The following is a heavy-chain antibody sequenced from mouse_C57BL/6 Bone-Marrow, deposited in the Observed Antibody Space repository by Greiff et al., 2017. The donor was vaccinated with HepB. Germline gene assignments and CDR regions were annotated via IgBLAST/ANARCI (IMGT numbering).Heavy chain of an antibody. J-gene: IGHJ3*01. CDR3: ARQIYDGYHGPVAY. D-gene: IGHD2-3*01. CDR2: ISNGGGRT. V-gene: IGHV5-12*01. Sequence: EVQVVESGGGLVQPGGSLKLSCAASGFTFSDYYMYWVRQTPEKRLEWVAYISNGGGRTYYPDTVKGRFTISRDNAKNTLYLQMSRLKSEDTAMYYCARQIYDGYHGPVAYWGQGTLVTVSA. CDR1: GFTFSDYY.